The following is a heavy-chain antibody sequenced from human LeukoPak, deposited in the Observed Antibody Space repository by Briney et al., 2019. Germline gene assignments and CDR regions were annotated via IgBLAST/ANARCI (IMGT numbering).Heavy chain of an antibody. CDR1: GFTFSNYW. CDR3: ARGGFCSGGSCPVDYYYMDV. J-gene: IGHJ6*03. Sequence: QPGGSLRLSCAASGFTFSNYWMHWVRQAPGKGLVWVSRINSDGSSTSYADSVKGRFTISRDNAKNTLYLQLNSLRAEDTAVYYCARGGFCSGGSCPVDYYYMDVWGKGTTVTVSS. D-gene: IGHD2-15*01. V-gene: IGHV3-74*01. CDR2: INSDGSST.